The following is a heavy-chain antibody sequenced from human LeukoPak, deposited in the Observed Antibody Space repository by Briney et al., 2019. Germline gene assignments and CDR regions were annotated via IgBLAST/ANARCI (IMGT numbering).Heavy chain of an antibody. V-gene: IGHV4-30-4*07. CDR2: IYYSGST. D-gene: IGHD6-13*01. Sequence: SQTLSLTCAVSGDSISSGSYSWSWIRQPPGKGLEWIGHIYYSGSTYYNPSLKSRLNMSVDRSKNQLSLKLSSVTAADTAVYYCARTIAAAASIYYYYYYMDVWGKGTTVTVSS. J-gene: IGHJ6*03. CDR3: ARTIAAAASIYYYYYYMDV. CDR1: GDSISSGSYS.